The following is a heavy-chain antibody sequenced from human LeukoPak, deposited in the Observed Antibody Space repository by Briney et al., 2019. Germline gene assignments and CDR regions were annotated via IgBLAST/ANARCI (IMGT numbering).Heavy chain of an antibody. J-gene: IGHJ4*02. D-gene: IGHD2-15*01. Sequence: SETLSLTCAVYGGSFSGYYWGWIRQPPGKGLEWIGEINHSGSTNYNPSLKSRVTISVDTSKNQFSLKLSSVTAADTAVYYCARSPRGSRRTLDSWGQGTLVTVSS. CDR1: GGSFSGYY. CDR2: INHSGST. CDR3: ARSPRGSRRTLDS. V-gene: IGHV4-34*01.